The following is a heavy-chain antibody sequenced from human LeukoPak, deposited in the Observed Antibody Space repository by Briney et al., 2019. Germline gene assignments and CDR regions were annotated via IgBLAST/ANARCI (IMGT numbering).Heavy chain of an antibody. Sequence: ASVKVSCKASGYTFTSYDINWVRQATGQGLEWMGWMNPNSGNTGYAQKFQGRVTMTRNTSISTAYMELSSLRSEDTAVYYCAADPNVYYDFWSGYYSYYYGMDVWGQGTTVTVSS. CDR2: MNPNSGNT. CDR3: AADPNVYYDFWSGYYSYYYGMDV. V-gene: IGHV1-8*01. CDR1: GYTFTSYD. D-gene: IGHD3-3*01. J-gene: IGHJ6*02.